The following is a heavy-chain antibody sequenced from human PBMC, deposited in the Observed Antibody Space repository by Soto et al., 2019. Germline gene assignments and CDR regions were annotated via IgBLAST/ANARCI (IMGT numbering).Heavy chain of an antibody. CDR3: ASEMPTTGSFDS. CDR1: GYTFTNCY. J-gene: IGHJ4*02. D-gene: IGHD1-1*01. Sequence: ASVKVSCKASGYTFTNCYMHCVQQAPGQGLDWMGVISPGGARTTYAQRFQGRFTVTRDTSTNTVYMELSSLTSEDTAVYYCASEMPTTGSFDSWGQGTLVTVSS. CDR2: ISPGGART. V-gene: IGHV1-46*03.